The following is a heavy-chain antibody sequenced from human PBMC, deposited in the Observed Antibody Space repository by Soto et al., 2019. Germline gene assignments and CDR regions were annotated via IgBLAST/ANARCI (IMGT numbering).Heavy chain of an antibody. D-gene: IGHD2-2*01. J-gene: IGHJ4*02. CDR2: ISSSSRYI. Sequence: EVQLVESGGGLVKPGGSLRLSCAASGFTFSSCSMNWVRQAPGKGLEWVSSISSSSRYIYYADSVKGRFTISRDNAKNSLYLQMNSLRAEDTAVYYCAGGEDIIVVPGRVIDYWGQGTLVTVSS. V-gene: IGHV3-21*01. CDR1: GFTFSSCS. CDR3: AGGEDIIVVPGRVIDY.